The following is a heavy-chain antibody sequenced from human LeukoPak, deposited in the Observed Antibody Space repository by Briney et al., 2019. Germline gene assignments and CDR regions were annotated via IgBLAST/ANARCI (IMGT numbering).Heavy chain of an antibody. J-gene: IGHJ4*02. D-gene: IGHD2-15*01. CDR1: GFTFSGSA. V-gene: IGHV3-73*01. CDR2: IRSKANSYAT. CDR3: TRHTLGYCSGGSCLYYFDY. Sequence: PGGSLRLSCAASGFTFSGSAMHWVRQASGKGLEWVGRIRSKANSYATAYAASVKGRFTISRDDSKNTAYLQMNSLKTEDTAVYYCTRHTLGYCSGGSCLYYFDYWGQGTLVTVSS.